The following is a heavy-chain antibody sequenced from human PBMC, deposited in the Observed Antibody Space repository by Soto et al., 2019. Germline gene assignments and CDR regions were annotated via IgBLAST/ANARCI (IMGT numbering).Heavy chain of an antibody. CDR2: TYYRSKWYN. V-gene: IGHV6-1*01. J-gene: IGHJ6*02. Sequence: SQTLSLTCAISGDSVSSNSAAWNWIRQSPSRGLEWLGRTYYRSKWYNDYAVSVKSRITINPDTSKNQFSLQLNSVTPEDTAVYYCARGGRLMTGTTYVKDVWGQGTTVTVSS. CDR3: ARGGRLMTGTTYVKDV. D-gene: IGHD1-20*01. CDR1: GDSVSSNSAA.